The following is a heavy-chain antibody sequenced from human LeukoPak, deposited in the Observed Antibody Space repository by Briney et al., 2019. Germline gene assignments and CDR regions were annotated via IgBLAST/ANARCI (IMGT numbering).Heavy chain of an antibody. CDR2: INHSGST. Sequence: PSETLSPTCAVYGGSFSGYYWSGIRQPPGKGLEWIGEINHSGSTNYNPSLKSRVTISVDTSKNQFSLKLSSVTAADTAVYYCARVKRQYYYGSGSPPFDYWGQGTLVTVSS. V-gene: IGHV4-34*01. D-gene: IGHD3-10*01. CDR1: GGSFSGYY. J-gene: IGHJ4*02. CDR3: ARVKRQYYYGSGSPPFDY.